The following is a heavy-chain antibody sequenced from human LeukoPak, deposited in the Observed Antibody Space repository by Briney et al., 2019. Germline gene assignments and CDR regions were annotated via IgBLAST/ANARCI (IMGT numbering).Heavy chain of an antibody. D-gene: IGHD3-10*01. V-gene: IGHV1-69*04. Sequence: ASVKVSCKASGGTFSSYAISWVRQAPGQGLEWMGRIIPILGIANYAQKFQGRVTITADKSTSTAYMELSSLRSEDTAVYYCARSLVRGVISNFYFDYWGQGTLVTVSS. CDR2: IIPILGIA. J-gene: IGHJ4*02. CDR1: GGTFSSYA. CDR3: ARSLVRGVISNFYFDY.